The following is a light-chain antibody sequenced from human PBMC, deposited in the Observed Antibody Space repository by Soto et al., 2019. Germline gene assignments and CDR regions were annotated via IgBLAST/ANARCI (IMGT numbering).Light chain of an antibody. J-gene: IGKJ1*01. CDR3: QQYDSFSKT. Sequence: DIQMTQSPSTLSASVGDRVTITCRASQSIHSWLAWYQQKPGKAPQLLIYDASNLESGVPSRFSGSGSGTEFTLTISSLQPDDFATYYCQQYDSFSKTFGRGTKVDIK. CDR1: QSIHSW. CDR2: DAS. V-gene: IGKV1-5*01.